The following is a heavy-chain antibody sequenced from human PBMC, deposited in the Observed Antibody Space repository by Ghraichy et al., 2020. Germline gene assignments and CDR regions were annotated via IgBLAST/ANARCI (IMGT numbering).Heavy chain of an antibody. CDR1: GFTFSSYA. J-gene: IGHJ4*02. V-gene: IGHV3-23*01. CDR2: ISGSGGST. CDR3: AKDPRITIFGVVSEDY. Sequence: GGSLRLSCAASGFTFSSYAMSWVRQAPGKGLEWVSAISGSGGSTYYADSVKGRFTISRDNSKNTLYLQMNSLRAEDTAVYYCAKDPRITIFGVVSEDYWGQGTLVTVSS. D-gene: IGHD3-3*01.